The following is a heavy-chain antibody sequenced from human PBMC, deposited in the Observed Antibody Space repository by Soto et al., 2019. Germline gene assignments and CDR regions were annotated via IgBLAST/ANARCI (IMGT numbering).Heavy chain of an antibody. D-gene: IGHD6-19*01. CDR3: AKEGIAVAVYAMIFDY. Sequence: GGSLRLSCAASGFTFSSYAMSWVRQAPGKGLEWVSAISGSGGSTYYADSVKGRFTISRDNSKNTLYLQMNSLRAEDTAVYYCAKEGIAVAVYAMIFDYWGQGTLVTVSS. CDR1: GFTFSSYA. J-gene: IGHJ4*02. CDR2: ISGSGGST. V-gene: IGHV3-23*01.